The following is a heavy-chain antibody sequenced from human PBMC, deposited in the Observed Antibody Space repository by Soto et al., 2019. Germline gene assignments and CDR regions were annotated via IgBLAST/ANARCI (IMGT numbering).Heavy chain of an antibody. CDR2: ISPVGTNE. Sequence: QVQLVESGGGVVQPRGSLRVSCVASGFTFSDHAMHWARQAPGKGLEWVALISPVGTNEYYADSAKGRFSISRDNSKNTLYLHMNSLRPEDTALYYCARDNSRISPRLIQHWGHGTLVTVSS. D-gene: IGHD6-6*01. V-gene: IGHV3-30-3*01. CDR1: GFTFSDHA. J-gene: IGHJ1*01. CDR3: ARDNSRISPRLIQH.